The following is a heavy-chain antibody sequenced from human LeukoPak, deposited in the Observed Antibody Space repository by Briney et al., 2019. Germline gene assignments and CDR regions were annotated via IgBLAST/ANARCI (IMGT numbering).Heavy chain of an antibody. CDR1: GGTFSSYA. CDR2: IIPIFGTA. Sequence: SVKVSCKASGGTFSSYAISWVRQAPGQGLEWMGGIIPIFGTANYAQKFQGRVTITADESTSTAYMELSSLRSEDTAVYYCAREGAYYDFWSGYYRREAYCYYYYIDVWGKGTTVTVSS. V-gene: IGHV1-69*13. CDR3: AREGAYYDFWSGYYRREAYCYYYYIDV. D-gene: IGHD3-3*01. J-gene: IGHJ6*03.